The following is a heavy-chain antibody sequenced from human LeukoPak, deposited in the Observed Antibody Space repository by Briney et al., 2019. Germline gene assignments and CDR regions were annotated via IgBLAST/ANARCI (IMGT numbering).Heavy chain of an antibody. Sequence: SETLSLTCAVYGGSLSGYNWNWIRQPPGKGLEWIAEISHSGTTHYNPSLKSRDTISVDTSKNQFSLKLTSVTAADTAVYYCVRYGDYWGQGTLVTVSS. CDR3: VRYGDY. CDR1: GGSLSGYN. V-gene: IGHV4-34*01. D-gene: IGHD5-18*01. CDR2: ISHSGTT. J-gene: IGHJ4*02.